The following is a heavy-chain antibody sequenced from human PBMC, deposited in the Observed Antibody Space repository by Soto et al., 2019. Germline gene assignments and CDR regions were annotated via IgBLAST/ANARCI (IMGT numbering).Heavy chain of an antibody. D-gene: IGHD3-3*01. CDR2: IYYSGST. J-gene: IGHJ4*02. Sequence: PSETLSLTCTVSGGSISSSSYYWGWIRQPPGKGLEWIGSIYYSGSTYYNPSLKSRVTISVDTSKNQFSLKLSSVTAVDTAVYYCASLPPPDFWSGYYRDTNGHLDYWGQGTLVTVSS. V-gene: IGHV4-39*01. CDR1: GGSISSSSYY. CDR3: ASLPPPDFWSGYYRDTNGHLDY.